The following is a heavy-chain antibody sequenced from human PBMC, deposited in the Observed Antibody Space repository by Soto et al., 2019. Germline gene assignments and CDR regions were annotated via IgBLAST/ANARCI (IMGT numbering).Heavy chain of an antibody. CDR3: ARIPYDNSGTIFDY. J-gene: IGHJ4*02. CDR2: IYAGTIT. D-gene: IGHD3-22*01. CDR1: GITVSSYY. V-gene: IGHV3-53*01. Sequence: GGSLRLSCAVSGITVSSYYMSWVRQAAGKGLEWVSVIYAGTITYYADSVKGRFTIYRDNSKNTLNLEMNSLRVEDTAVYYCARIPYDNSGTIFDYWGQGTLITVSS.